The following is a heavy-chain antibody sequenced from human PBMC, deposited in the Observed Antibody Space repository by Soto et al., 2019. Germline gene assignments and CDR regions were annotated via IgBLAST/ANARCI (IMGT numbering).Heavy chain of an antibody. CDR1: GFTFRRYA. CDR2: ISYDGSNK. V-gene: IGHV3-30*18. D-gene: IGHD6-19*01. J-gene: IGHJ4*02. Sequence: GGSLRLSCAASGFTFRRYAMHWVRQAPGKGLEWVAVISYDGSNKYYADSVKGRFTISRDNSKNTLYLQMNSLRAEDTAVYYCAKDSSVAGTDYWGQGTLVTVSS. CDR3: AKDSSVAGTDY.